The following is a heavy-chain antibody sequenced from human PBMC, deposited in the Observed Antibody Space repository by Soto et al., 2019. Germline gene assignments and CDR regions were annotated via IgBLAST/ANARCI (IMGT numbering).Heavy chain of an antibody. CDR3: ARDQAVYYDILTGYLGY. V-gene: IGHV3-66*01. CDR2: IYSGGST. J-gene: IGHJ4*02. CDR1: GFTVSSNY. Sequence: GGSLRLSCAAPGFTVSSNYMSWVRRAPGKGLEWVSVIYSGGSTYYADSVKGRFTISRDNSKNTLYLQMNSLRAEDTAVYYCARDQAVYYDILTGYLGYWGQGTLVTVSS. D-gene: IGHD3-9*01.